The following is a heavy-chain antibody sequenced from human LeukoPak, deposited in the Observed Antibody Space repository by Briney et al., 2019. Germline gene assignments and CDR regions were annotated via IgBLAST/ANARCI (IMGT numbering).Heavy chain of an antibody. J-gene: IGHJ4*02. CDR1: EFIFSSSH. Sequence: PGGSLRLSCAAPEFIFSSSHISWVRQAPGKGLEWVSVIYTGGNTYYADSVKGRFTVSRDNSKNTLYLQMNSLRAEDTAVYYCARVYNYGFDYWGPGTLVTVSS. CDR3: ARVYNYGFDY. CDR2: IYTGGNT. V-gene: IGHV3-53*01. D-gene: IGHD5-18*01.